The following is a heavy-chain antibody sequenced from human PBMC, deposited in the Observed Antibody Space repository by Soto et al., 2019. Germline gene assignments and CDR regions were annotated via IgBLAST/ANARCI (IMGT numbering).Heavy chain of an antibody. J-gene: IGHJ4*02. D-gene: IGHD1-26*01. CDR2: ISYSGST. CDR3: ARDQSGSYYGFDY. CDR1: GGSVSSGSYY. V-gene: IGHV4-61*01. Sequence: PSETLSLTCTVSGGSVSSGSYYWSWIRQPPGKGLEWIGYISYSGSTKYNPSLKSRVTMSVDSSKNQFSLKLSSVTAADTAVYYCARDQSGSYYGFDYWGQGTLVIVSS.